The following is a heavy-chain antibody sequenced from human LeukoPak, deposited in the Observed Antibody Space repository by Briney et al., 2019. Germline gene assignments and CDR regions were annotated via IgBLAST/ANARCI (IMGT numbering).Heavy chain of an antibody. CDR1: GGSISSYY. V-gene: IGHV4-59*01. CDR2: IYYSGST. J-gene: IGHJ4*02. D-gene: IGHD6-13*01. CDR3: ARQQLGGLDY. Sequence: PSETLSLTCTVSGGSISSYYWSWIRQPPGKGLEWIGYIYYSGSTNYNPSLKSRVTISVDTSKNQFSLKLSSVTAADTAVYYCARQQLGGLDYWGQGTLVTVSS.